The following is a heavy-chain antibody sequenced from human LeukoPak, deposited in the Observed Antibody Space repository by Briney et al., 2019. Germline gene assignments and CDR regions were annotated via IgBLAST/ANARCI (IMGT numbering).Heavy chain of an antibody. Sequence: SETLSLTCSVSGGSINSYYWSWIRQPAGKGLGWIGGIYSSGTTNYNPSLKSRVIMSVDTSNNHFSLNLTSVTAGDTAVYYCARAPTREGGGALFDYWGQGTLVTVSS. J-gene: IGHJ4*02. CDR1: GGSINSYY. CDR2: IYSSGTT. V-gene: IGHV4-4*07. CDR3: ARAPTREGGGALFDY. D-gene: IGHD3-16*01.